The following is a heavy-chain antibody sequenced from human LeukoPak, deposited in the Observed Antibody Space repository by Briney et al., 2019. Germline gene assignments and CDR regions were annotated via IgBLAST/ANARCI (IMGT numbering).Heavy chain of an antibody. CDR1: GFTFGDYA. Sequence: GGSLRLSCTASGFTFGDYAMSWFRQAPGKGLEWVGFIRSKVYGGTTENAASVQGRFTISRDDSKSIAYLQMNSLKTEDTAVYYCTRRERENWGSSVYWGQGTLVTVSS. V-gene: IGHV3-49*03. CDR2: IRSKVYGGTT. D-gene: IGHD7-27*01. J-gene: IGHJ4*02. CDR3: TRRERENWGSSVY.